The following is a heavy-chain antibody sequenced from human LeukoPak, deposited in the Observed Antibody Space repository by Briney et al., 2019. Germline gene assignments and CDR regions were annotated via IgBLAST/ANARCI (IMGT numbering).Heavy chain of an antibody. V-gene: IGHV3-23*01. D-gene: IGHD4-17*01. Sequence: QAGGSLRLSCAASGFTFSSYAMIWVRQAPGKGLEWVSAISGSGGSTYYADSVKGRFTISRDNSKNTLYLQMNSLRAEDTAVYYCAKDTRGTTPVTTFSWGQGTLVTVSS. CDR1: GFTFSSYA. CDR3: AKDTRGTTPVTTFS. CDR2: ISGSGGST. J-gene: IGHJ5*02.